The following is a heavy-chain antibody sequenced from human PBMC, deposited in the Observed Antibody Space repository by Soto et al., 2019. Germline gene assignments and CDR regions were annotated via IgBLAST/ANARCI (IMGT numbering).Heavy chain of an antibody. CDR2: IYWDDDK. J-gene: IGHJ5*02. CDR3: AHLPSSSSWYGWFDP. D-gene: IGHD6-13*01. Sequence: QITLKESGPTLVKPTQTLTLTCTFSGFSLSTSGVGVGWIRQPPGKALEWLALIYWDDDKRYSPSLKSRLTSXMDHSXXQVVLTMTNMDPVDTATYYCAHLPSSSSWYGWFDPWGQGTLVTVSS. V-gene: IGHV2-5*02. CDR1: GFSLSTSGVG.